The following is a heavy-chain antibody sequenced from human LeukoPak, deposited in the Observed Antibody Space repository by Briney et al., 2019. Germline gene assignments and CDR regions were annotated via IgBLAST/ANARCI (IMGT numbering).Heavy chain of an antibody. CDR2: INHSGST. J-gene: IGHJ4*02. CDR3: ARRFLYCSSTSCHLQPADY. Sequence: SETLSLTCAVYGGSLSNYYWSWIRQPPGKGLEWIGEINHSGSTKFNPSLKSRVTILVDMSKSQFSLELRSVTAADTAVYYCARRFLYCSSTSCHLQPADYRGQGTLVTVSS. CDR1: GGSLSNYY. V-gene: IGHV4-34*01. D-gene: IGHD2-2*01.